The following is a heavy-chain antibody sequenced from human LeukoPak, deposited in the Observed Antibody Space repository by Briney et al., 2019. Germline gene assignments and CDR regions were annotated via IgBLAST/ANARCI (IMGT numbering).Heavy chain of an antibody. CDR2: IFHSGST. D-gene: IGHD1-1*01. Sequence: KTSETLSLTCTVSSDSIFTSNWWSWVRQPPGKGLEWIGQIFHSGSTSYSPSLKSRVTISMDKSKNQISLRLTSVTAADTAVYYCARDKRQASGRGLDYWGQGTLVTVSS. J-gene: IGHJ4*02. CDR3: ARDKRQASGRGLDY. V-gene: IGHV4-4*02. CDR1: SDSIFTSNW.